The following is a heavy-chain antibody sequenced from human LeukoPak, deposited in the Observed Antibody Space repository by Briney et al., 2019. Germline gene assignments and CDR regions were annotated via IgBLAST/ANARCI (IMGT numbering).Heavy chain of an antibody. V-gene: IGHV3-48*03. D-gene: IGHD1-26*01. CDR3: ARIGSTGTYNRDFQY. Sequence: GGSLRLSCGGSGFIFRDFDMTWVRQTAGRGPEWLSYIGESGSPVFYADSVKGRFSVSRDNAKKSLFLQMNGLRVEDTGIYYCARIGSTGTYNRDFQYWGPGTLVVVSS. CDR2: IGESGSPV. CDR1: GFIFRDFD. J-gene: IGHJ1*01.